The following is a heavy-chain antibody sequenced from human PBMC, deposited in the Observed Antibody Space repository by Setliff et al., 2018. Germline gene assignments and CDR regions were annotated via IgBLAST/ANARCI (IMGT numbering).Heavy chain of an antibody. V-gene: IGHV1-69*13. CDR3: AREDGTYYNFWSGYSTTPYYGMDV. CDR2: IIPLFGTA. J-gene: IGHJ6*02. Sequence: RASVKVSCKASGGIFNSFSITWVRQAPGQGLEWMGRIIPLFGTANYAQKFQGRVTITADESTSTAYRELSSLRSEDTAVYYCAREDGTYYNFWSGYSTTPYYGMDVWGQGTTVTVSS. CDR1: GGIFNSFS. D-gene: IGHD3-3*01.